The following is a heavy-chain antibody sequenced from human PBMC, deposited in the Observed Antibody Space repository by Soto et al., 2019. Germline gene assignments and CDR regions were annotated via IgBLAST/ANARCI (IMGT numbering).Heavy chain of an antibody. V-gene: IGHV3-15*01. Sequence: PGGSLSLSCAASGFTFTKAWMTWVRQTPGKGLEWVGRIKSRADGGTTDYAASVKDRFIISRDDSNDTLYLHMNRLKTDDTAVYYCTTASQWLQPYYWGQGALVTVSS. J-gene: IGHJ4*02. CDR3: TTASQWLQPYY. CDR2: IKSRADGGTT. CDR1: GFTFTKAW. D-gene: IGHD6-19*01.